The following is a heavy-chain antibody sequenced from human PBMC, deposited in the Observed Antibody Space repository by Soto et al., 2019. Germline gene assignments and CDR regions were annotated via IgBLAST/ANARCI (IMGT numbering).Heavy chain of an antibody. V-gene: IGHV3-30-3*01. CDR2: ISYDGSNK. D-gene: IGHD3-22*01. J-gene: IGHJ4*02. CDR1: GFTFSSYA. Sequence: GGSLRLSCASSGFTFSSYAMHWVRQAPGKGLEWVAVISYDGSNKYYADSVKGRFTISRDNSKNTLYLQMNSLRAEDTAVYYCARDLLYYYDSSGYQDDYWGQGTLVTV. CDR3: ARDLLYYYDSSGYQDDY.